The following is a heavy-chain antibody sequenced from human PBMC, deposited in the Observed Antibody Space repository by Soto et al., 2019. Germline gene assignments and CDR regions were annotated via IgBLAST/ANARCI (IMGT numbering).Heavy chain of an antibody. J-gene: IGHJ4*02. V-gene: IGHV3-23*01. D-gene: IGHD6-25*01. CDR2: ISGSGDAT. CDR1: GFTFNNYA. Sequence: GGSLRLSCAACGFTFNNYAMTWVRQPPGKGLEWVSAISGSGDATFYADSVRGRFTISRDNSKSTLYLQMNSLRAEDTAVYFCAKDLRAPATKNFDYWGQGTLVTVSS. CDR3: AKDLRAPATKNFDY.